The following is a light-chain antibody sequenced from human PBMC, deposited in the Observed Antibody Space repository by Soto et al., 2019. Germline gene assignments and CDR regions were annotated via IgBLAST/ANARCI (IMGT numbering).Light chain of an antibody. CDR1: SNDVGAYHY. V-gene: IGLV2-11*01. CDR3: CAYADNYFYV. CDR2: DVT. Sequence: QSALTQPRSVSGSPGQSVTISCTGTSNDVGAYHYVSWYQHHPGKSPKLIIYDVTQRPSGIPDRFSGSKSGNTASLTISGLQADDEADYHCCAYADNYFYVFGTGTKVTVL. J-gene: IGLJ1*01.